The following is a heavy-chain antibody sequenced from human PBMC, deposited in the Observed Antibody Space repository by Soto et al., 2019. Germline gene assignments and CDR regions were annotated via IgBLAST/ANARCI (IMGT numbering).Heavy chain of an antibody. D-gene: IGHD5-18*01. Sequence: GASVKVSCKASGYTFTNYGISWVRQAPGQGLEWMGWIGTYNGDTRTNYGQNFQGRVTMTRDTSTSTAYMELRSLRSDDTAVYFCARDCTVDTAMVRSAGPNAFDIWGQGTMVTVSS. V-gene: IGHV1-18*01. CDR3: ARDCTVDTAMVRSAGPNAFDI. J-gene: IGHJ3*02. CDR2: IGTYNGDTRT. CDR1: GYTFTNYG.